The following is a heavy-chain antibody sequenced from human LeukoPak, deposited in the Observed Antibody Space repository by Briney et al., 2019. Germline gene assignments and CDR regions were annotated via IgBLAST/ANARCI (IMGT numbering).Heavy chain of an antibody. V-gene: IGHV3-33*08. CDR2: IWYDGNNK. Sequence: GGSLRLSCEASGFTFSSYAVTWVRQAPGKGLEWVAVIWYDGNNKYYADSVKGRFTISRDSSKNTMYLQMNSLRAEDTAVYYCAREHTTVTSLLDYWGQGTLVTVSS. D-gene: IGHD4-17*01. CDR1: GFTFSSYA. CDR3: AREHTTVTSLLDY. J-gene: IGHJ4*02.